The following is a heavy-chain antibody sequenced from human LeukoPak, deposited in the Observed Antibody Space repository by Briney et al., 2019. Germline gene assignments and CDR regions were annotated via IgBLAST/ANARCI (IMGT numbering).Heavy chain of an antibody. CDR3: SRDAFDL. CDR1: GESFSTFY. CDR2: INHRGST. J-gene: IGHJ3*01. Sequence: TASETLSLTCAVNGESFSTFYWNWIRQPPGKGLEWIGDINHRGSTTYNPSLKSRVTMSVDSSNNTAVYYCVRLTWDNQLMLQNSRDAFDLWGQGTLVTVSS. D-gene: IGHD1-26*01. V-gene: IGHV4-34*01.